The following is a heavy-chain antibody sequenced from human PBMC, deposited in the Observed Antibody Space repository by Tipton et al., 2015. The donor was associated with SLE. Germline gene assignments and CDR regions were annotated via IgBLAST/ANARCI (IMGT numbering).Heavy chain of an antibody. D-gene: IGHD6-13*01. CDR2: SRIDGNNK. CDR1: GFTFHHFG. CDR3: ASYSSTFGY. V-gene: IGHV3-33*01. J-gene: IGHJ4*02. Sequence: SLRLSCTASGFTFHHFGMHWVRQTPGKGLEWLTSSRIDGNNKFYADSVKGRFTISRDDAKNSLYLQMNSLRAEDTAVYYCASYSSTFGYWGQGTLVTVSS.